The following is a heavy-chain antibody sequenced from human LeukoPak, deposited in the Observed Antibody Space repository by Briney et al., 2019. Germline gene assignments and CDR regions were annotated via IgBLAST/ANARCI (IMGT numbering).Heavy chain of an antibody. D-gene: IGHD2-2*01. V-gene: IGHV1-18*01. Sequence: WASVKVSCKASGYTFTSYGISWVRQAPGQGLEWMGWISAYNGNTNYAQKLQGRVTMTTDTSTSTAYMELRSLRSDDTAVYYCARWGVVVPAVYYYYGMDVWGQGTTVTVSS. CDR3: ARWGVVVPAVYYYYGMDV. CDR1: GYTFTSYG. CDR2: ISAYNGNT. J-gene: IGHJ6*02.